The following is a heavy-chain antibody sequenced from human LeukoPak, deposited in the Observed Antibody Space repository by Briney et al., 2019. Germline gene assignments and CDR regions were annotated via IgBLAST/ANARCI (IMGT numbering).Heavy chain of an antibody. J-gene: IGHJ5*02. V-gene: IGHV4-39*07. CDR1: GGSIRSSSYY. CDR3: ARDQDDYGDYVWFDP. D-gene: IGHD4-17*01. CDR2: ISYSGST. Sequence: SETLSLTCTVSGGSIRSSSYYWGWIRQPPGKGLEWIGSISYSGSTYYNPSLKSRVTISVDTSKNQFSLRLRSVTAADTAMYYCARDQDDYGDYVWFDPWGQGTLVTVSS.